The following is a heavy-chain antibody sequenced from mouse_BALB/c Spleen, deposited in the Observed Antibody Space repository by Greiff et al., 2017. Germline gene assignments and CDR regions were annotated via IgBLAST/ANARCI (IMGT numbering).Heavy chain of an antibody. Sequence: VQLVESGPGLVAPSQSLSITCTVSGFSLTGYGVNWVRQPPGKGLEWLGMIWGDGSTDYNSALKSRLSISKDNSKSQVFLKMNSLQTDDTVRYYCARDRDYYGSSSMDYWGQGTSVTVSS. V-gene: IGHV2-6-7*01. CDR2: IWGDGST. CDR3: ARDRDYYGSSSMDY. J-gene: IGHJ4*01. CDR1: GFSLTGYG. D-gene: IGHD1-1*01.